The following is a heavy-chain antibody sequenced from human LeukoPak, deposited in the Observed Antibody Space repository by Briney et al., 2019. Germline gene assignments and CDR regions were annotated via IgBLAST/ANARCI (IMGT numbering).Heavy chain of an antibody. J-gene: IGHJ4*02. V-gene: IGHV3-49*03. CDR3: SRGSGWLSVY. Sequence: GGSLRLSCTASGFTFGDYLMSWFRRAPGKGLEWIGFISGGTTEYAASVKGRFTIPRDDSTSIAYLQMNSLTTEDTAVYYCSRGSGWLSVYWGQGTLVTVSS. CDR2: ISGGTT. CDR1: GFTFGDYL. D-gene: IGHD6-19*01.